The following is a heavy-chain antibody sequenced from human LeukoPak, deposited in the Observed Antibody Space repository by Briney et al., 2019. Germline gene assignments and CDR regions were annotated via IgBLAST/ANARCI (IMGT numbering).Heavy chain of an antibody. J-gene: IGHJ5*02. CDR2: ISGSGGST. CDR1: GFTFSSYA. D-gene: IGHD2-2*01. CDR3: AKSHTPTSYIVVVPAALPAFDP. Sequence: GGSLRLSCAASGFTFSSYAMSWVRQAPGKGLEWVSAISGSGGSTYYADSVKGRFTISRDNSKNTLYLQMNSLRAEDTAVYYCAKSHTPTSYIVVVPAALPAFDPWGQGTLVTVSS. V-gene: IGHV3-23*01.